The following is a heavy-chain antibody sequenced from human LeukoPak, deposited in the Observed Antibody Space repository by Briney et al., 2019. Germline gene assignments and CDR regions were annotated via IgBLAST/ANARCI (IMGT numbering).Heavy chain of an antibody. V-gene: IGHV4-39*01. CDR1: GGSISSSSYY. CDR2: IYYSGST. J-gene: IGHJ4*02. D-gene: IGHD2-15*01. Sequence: SETLSLTCTVSGGSISSSSYYWGWIRQPPGKGLEWIGSIYYSGSTYYNPSLKSRVTISVDTSKNQFSLKLSSVTAADTAVYYCAILTVVVVAATREKRFDYWGQGTLVTVSS. CDR3: AILTVVVVAATREKRFDY.